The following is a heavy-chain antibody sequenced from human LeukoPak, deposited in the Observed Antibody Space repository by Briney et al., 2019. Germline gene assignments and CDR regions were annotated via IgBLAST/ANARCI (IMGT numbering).Heavy chain of an antibody. J-gene: IGHJ4*01. Sequence: PSETLSLTCAVSGYSISSGYYWGWIRQPPGKGLEWIGSIYHSGSTFYNPSLKSRVTISLDTSKNHFSLKLSSVTAADTAVYYCARAPFGDYGGYFDYWGHGTLVTVSS. D-gene: IGHD4-17*01. V-gene: IGHV4-38-2*01. CDR2: IYHSGST. CDR1: GYSISSGYY. CDR3: ARAPFGDYGGYFDY.